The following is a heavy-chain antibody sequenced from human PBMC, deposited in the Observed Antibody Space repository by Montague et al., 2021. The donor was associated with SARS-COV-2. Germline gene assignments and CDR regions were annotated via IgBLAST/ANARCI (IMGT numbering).Heavy chain of an antibody. Sequence: SETLSLTCTVSGSSISSETHYWGWIRQPPGKGLEWIGSIFYSGSTHYNSSLKSRVSISVDTSKNQFSLRLRSVTAADTAVYYCASQPIPVTGSGEFDYWGPGTLVTVSS. J-gene: IGHJ4*02. D-gene: IGHD6-19*01. CDR2: IFYSGST. CDR1: GSSISSETHY. V-gene: IGHV4-39*01. CDR3: ASQPIPVTGSGEFDY.